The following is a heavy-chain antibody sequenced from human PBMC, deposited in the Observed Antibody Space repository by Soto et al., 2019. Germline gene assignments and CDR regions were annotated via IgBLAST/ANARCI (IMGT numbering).Heavy chain of an antibody. CDR1: GYTFTGHY. CDR3: ARENCSGGSCYAAYMDV. D-gene: IGHD2-15*01. CDR2: INPNTGAT. V-gene: IGHV1-2*04. J-gene: IGHJ6*04. Sequence: GASVKVSCKASGYTFTGHYMHWVRQAPGQGLEWMGWINPNTGATNYAQKFQGWVTMTRDTSINTAYMELSSLKSDDTAVYYCARENCSGGSCYAAYMDVWGKGTTVTVSS.